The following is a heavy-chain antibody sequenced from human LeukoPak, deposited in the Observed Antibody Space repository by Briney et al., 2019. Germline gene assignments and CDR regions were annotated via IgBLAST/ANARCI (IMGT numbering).Heavy chain of an antibody. D-gene: IGHD6-13*01. V-gene: IGHV3-30*18. J-gene: IGHJ4*02. CDR1: GFTFSRYG. CDR3: AKDLAIGAAGYYFDD. CDR2: ISSDGRDK. Sequence: PGGSLRLSCAASGFTFSRYGMHWVRQAPGKGLEWVAVISSDGRDKHHADSVKGRFTISRDNSKNTLYLQMNTLRAGDTAVYHCAKDLAIGAAGYYFDDWGQGTLVTVSS.